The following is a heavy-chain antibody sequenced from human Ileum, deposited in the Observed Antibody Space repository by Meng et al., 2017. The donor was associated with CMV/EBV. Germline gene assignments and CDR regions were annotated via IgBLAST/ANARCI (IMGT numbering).Heavy chain of an antibody. D-gene: IGHD2-2*01. CDR3: AKRDCTSSSCHYYFDY. CDR1: GFTFSTYS. CDR2: MSSSSRHI. Sequence: GESLKISCATSGFTFSTYSMNWVRQAPGKGLEWVSSMSSSSRHIYYPDSLKGRFTISRDNAMNTLYLQMNSLRAEDTAVYYCAKRDCTSSSCHYYFDYWGQGTLVTVSS. J-gene: IGHJ4*02. V-gene: IGHV3-21*01.